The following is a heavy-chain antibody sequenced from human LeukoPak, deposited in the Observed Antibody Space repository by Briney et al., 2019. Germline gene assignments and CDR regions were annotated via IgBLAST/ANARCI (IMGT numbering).Heavy chain of an antibody. V-gene: IGHV3-30*18. CDR3: AKDSAFWSGYYHHLGGGFFDY. D-gene: IGHD3-3*01. CDR2: ISYDGSNK. J-gene: IGHJ4*02. Sequence: GGSLRLSCAASGFTFSSYGMHWVRQAPGKGLEWVAVISYDGSNKYYADSVKGRFTISRDNSKNTLYLQMNSLRAEDTAVYYCAKDSAFWSGYYHHLGGGFFDYWGQGTLVTVSS. CDR1: GFTFSSYG.